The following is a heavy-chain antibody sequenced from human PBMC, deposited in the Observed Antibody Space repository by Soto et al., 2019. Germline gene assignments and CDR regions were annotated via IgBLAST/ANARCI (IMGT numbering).Heavy chain of an antibody. D-gene: IGHD3-16*02. V-gene: IGHV3-23*01. CDR1: GFTFSSYA. CDR3: APPITFGGVIGY. J-gene: IGHJ4*02. CDR2: ISGSGGST. Sequence: EVQLLESGGGLVQPGGSLRLSCAASGFTFSSYAMSWVRQAPGKGLEWVSAISGSGGSTYYADSVKGRFTISRDNSKNTLYLQMNSLRAEDTAVYYCAPPITFGGVIGYWGQGTLVTVSS.